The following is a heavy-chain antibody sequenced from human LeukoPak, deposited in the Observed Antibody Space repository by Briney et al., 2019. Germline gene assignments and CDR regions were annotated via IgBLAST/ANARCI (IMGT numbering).Heavy chain of an antibody. CDR2: IYHSGST. CDR1: GYSISSGYY. V-gene: IGHV4-38-2*02. J-gene: IGHJ6*03. Sequence: SETLSLTCTVSGYSISSGYYWGWIRQPPGKGLEWIGSIYHSGSTYYNPSLKSRVTISVDTSKNQFSLKLSSVTAADTAVYYCARGSHSSGWYGYYYYYMDVWGKGTTVTVSS. CDR3: ARGSHSSGWYGYYYYYMDV. D-gene: IGHD6-19*01.